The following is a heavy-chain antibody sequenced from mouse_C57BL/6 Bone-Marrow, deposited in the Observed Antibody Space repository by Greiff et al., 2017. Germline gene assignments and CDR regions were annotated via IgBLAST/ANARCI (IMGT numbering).Heavy chain of an antibody. CDR3: VREHYNGSSYAMDN. V-gene: IGHV1-80*01. Sequence: VQVVESGAELVKPGASVKISCKASGYAFSSYWMNWVKQRPGKGLEWIGQIYPGDGDTNYNGKFKGKATLTADKSSSTSYMQLSSLTSEDSAVYICVREHYNGSSYAMDNWGQGTSVTVSS. D-gene: IGHD1-1*01. CDR1: GYAFSSYW. J-gene: IGHJ4*01. CDR2: IYPGDGDT.